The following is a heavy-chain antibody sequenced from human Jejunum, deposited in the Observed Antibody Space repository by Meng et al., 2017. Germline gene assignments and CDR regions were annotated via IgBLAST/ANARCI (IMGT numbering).Heavy chain of an antibody. CDR3: AHSSFGPAANHWFDP. D-gene: IGHD2-2*01. J-gene: IGHJ5*02. V-gene: IGHV2-5*01. Sequence: QITVKESGPTLVTPTQTLTLTCTFSGFSLDSSGVSVGWVRQPPGKALEWLATIFWNDDKRYSPSLNNSPTISKDTSRNQVVLTMTNMDPVDTGTYFCAHSSFGPAANHWFDPWGQGILVTVSS. CDR2: IFWNDDK. CDR1: GFSLDSSGVS.